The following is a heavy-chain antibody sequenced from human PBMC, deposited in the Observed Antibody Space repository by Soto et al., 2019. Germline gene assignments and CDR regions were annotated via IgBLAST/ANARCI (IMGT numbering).Heavy chain of an antibody. CDR3: TQIYGSGSWGWYFHS. CDR2: IFWNDDE. D-gene: IGHD1-26*01. CDR1: GFSLTTTGVG. V-gene: IGHV2-5*01. J-gene: IGHJ4*02. Sequence: QITLKESGPSLVKPTETLTLTCTFSGFSLTTTGVGVGWVRQPPGKALEWLTVIFWNDDERYSPSLKTRVTVAKDPSKNQVLVTMTNMGPVDTATYYCTQIYGSGSWGWYFHSWGQGNPVTVSS.